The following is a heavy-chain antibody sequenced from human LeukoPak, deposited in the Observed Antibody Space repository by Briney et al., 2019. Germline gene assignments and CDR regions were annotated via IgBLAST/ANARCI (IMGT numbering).Heavy chain of an antibody. V-gene: IGHV3-23*01. J-gene: IGHJ4*02. CDR1: GFTFNSFA. CDR2: ISGSGGST. Sequence: GGSLRLSCAASGFTFNSFAMNWVRQAPGKGLECVSSISGSGGSTHYADFVKGRFTISRDNSKNTLHLQMNSLRAEDTAVYYCAKGVGVGAYTRYNEFDQWGQGTLVTVSS. D-gene: IGHD3-16*02. CDR3: AKGVGVGAYTRYNEFDQ.